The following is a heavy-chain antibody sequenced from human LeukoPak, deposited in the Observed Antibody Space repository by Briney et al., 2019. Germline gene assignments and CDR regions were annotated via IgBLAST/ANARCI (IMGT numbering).Heavy chain of an antibody. D-gene: IGHD5-18*01. CDR2: IKKDGSEK. V-gene: IGHV3-7*01. J-gene: IGHJ4*02. CDR3: ARHLSGVTGYTYGRGIDY. CDR1: GFTFSSYW. Sequence: GGSLRLSCAASGFTFSSYWMSWVRQAPGKGLEWVANIKKDGSEKYYVDSVKGRFTISRDNAKTPLYLQMNSLRAEDTAVYYCARHLSGVTGYTYGRGIDYWGQGTLVTVSS.